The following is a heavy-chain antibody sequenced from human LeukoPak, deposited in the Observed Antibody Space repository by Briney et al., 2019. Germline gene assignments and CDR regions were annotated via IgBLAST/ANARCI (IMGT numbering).Heavy chain of an antibody. V-gene: IGHV3-30*04. Sequence: GGSLRLSCAASGFTFSSYAMHWVRQAPGKGLEWVAVISYDGSNKYYADSVKGRFTISRDNSKNTLYLQMNSLRAEDTAVYYCASLRFLEWLSVPSADYSDYWGQGTLVTVSS. D-gene: IGHD3-3*01. CDR1: GFTFSSYA. J-gene: IGHJ4*02. CDR3: ASLRFLEWLSVPSADYSDY. CDR2: ISYDGSNK.